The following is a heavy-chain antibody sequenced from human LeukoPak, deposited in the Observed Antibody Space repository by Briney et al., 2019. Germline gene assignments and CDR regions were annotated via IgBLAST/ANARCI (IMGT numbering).Heavy chain of an antibody. Sequence: GGSLRLSCAASGFTFSSYSMNWVRQAPGKGLEWVSSISSSSSYIYYAGSVKGRFTISRDNSKSTLFLQMNSLRAEDTAVYYCAISRGFFESWGQGTQVTVSS. V-gene: IGHV3-21*04. CDR1: GFTFSSYS. CDR2: ISSSSSYI. J-gene: IGHJ4*02. CDR3: AISRGFFES. D-gene: IGHD3-10*01.